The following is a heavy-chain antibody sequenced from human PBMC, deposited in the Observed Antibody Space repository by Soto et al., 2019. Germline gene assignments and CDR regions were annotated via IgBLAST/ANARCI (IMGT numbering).Heavy chain of an antibody. Sequence: PSETLSLTCSVSGGSINSSSYFWGWVRQPPGKGLEWIGSIYYSGSTYYNPSLRSRVTISDDTSKNQFSLKLSSVTAADTAVFYCARHYSSGSRNWFDPWGQGTLVTVSS. V-gene: IGHV4-39*01. J-gene: IGHJ5*02. CDR2: IYYSGST. D-gene: IGHD6-19*01. CDR1: GGSINSSSYF. CDR3: ARHYSSGSRNWFDP.